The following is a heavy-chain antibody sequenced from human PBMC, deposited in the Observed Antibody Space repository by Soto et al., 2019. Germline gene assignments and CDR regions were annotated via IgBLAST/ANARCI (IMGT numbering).Heavy chain of an antibody. J-gene: IGHJ3*02. CDR2: IYDGGMT. CDR1: GFTVSSNY. D-gene: IGHD2-2*01. Sequence: PGGSPRLSCAVSGFTVSSNYMSWVRQAPGEGLEWVSVIYDGGMTYYADSVRGRFTISRDNSKNTLYLQMNSLRAEDTAVYYCARDSSSDAFDIWGQGTMVTVS. CDR3: ARDSSSDAFDI. V-gene: IGHV3-66*01.